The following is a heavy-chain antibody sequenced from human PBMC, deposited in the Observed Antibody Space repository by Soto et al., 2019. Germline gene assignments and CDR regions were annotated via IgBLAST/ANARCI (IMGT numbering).Heavy chain of an antibody. CDR3: AGGLRFRGVTPLYYHYPMEV. Sequence: QVQLVQSGPEVKKPGASVRVSCKASGYTFTTYDVNWVRQATGQGLEWMGWMNPNSGDTGYTQKFPGRVTMTQNTSQSTAHMELSSPKSEDPALYYWAGGLRFRGVTPLYYHYPMEVWGKGTTVTVSS. D-gene: IGHD3-10*01. CDR1: GYTFTTYD. V-gene: IGHV1-8*01. CDR2: MNPNSGDT. J-gene: IGHJ6*03.